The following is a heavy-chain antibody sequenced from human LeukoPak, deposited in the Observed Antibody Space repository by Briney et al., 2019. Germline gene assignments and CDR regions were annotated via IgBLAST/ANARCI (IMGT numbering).Heavy chain of an antibody. J-gene: IGHJ4*02. Sequence: PGGSLRLSCEVSGITLSNYGMSWVRQAPGRGLEWVAGIGGSGGGTKYADSVKGRFTISRDNPKNTLYLQMNSLRGGDTAVYFCAKRGVIIRVLLVGFHKEAYYFDSWGQGALVTVSS. CDR1: GITLSNYG. V-gene: IGHV3-23*01. CDR2: IGGSGGGT. D-gene: IGHD3-10*01. CDR3: AKRGVIIRVLLVGFHKEAYYFDS.